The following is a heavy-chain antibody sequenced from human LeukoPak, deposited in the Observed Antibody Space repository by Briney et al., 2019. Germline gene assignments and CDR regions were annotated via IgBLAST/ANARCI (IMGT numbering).Heavy chain of an antibody. Sequence: PGRSLRLSCTASGFTFGDYAMSWVRRAPGKGLEWVGFIRSKAYGGTTEYAASVKGRFTISRDDSKSIAYLQMDSLKTEDTAVYYCTRDFCSSTSCYYYYYMDVWGKGTTVTVSS. CDR1: GFTFGDYA. J-gene: IGHJ6*03. CDR2: IRSKAYGGTT. D-gene: IGHD2-2*01. V-gene: IGHV3-49*04. CDR3: TRDFCSSTSCYYYYYMDV.